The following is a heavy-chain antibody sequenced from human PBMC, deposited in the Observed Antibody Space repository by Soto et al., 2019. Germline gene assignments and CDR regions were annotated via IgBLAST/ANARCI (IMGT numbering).Heavy chain of an antibody. CDR3: ARALGHSSSWYGDS. D-gene: IGHD6-13*01. J-gene: IGHJ4*02. V-gene: IGHV3-7*01. CDR1: GFSFSNYW. CDR2: IEQDGSDK. Sequence: PGGSLRLSCSASGFSFSNYWMAWVRQAPGKGLEWVANIEQDGSDKFYVDSLRGRFTISRDNAKNSLYLQMSSLRAEDSAVYYCARALGHSSSWYGDSWGQGTPVTVSS.